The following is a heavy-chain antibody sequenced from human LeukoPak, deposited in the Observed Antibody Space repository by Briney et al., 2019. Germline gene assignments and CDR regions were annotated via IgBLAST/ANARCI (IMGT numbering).Heavy chain of an antibody. J-gene: IGHJ5*02. CDR3: ARVLTAPHDGA. CDR1: GFTFSTYS. V-gene: IGHV3-21*01. D-gene: IGHD1-1*01. CDR2: ISSSSSYM. Sequence: GGSLRLSCAASGFTFSTYSMNWVRQAAGKGLEWVSSISSSSSYMYYADSVKGRFTISRDNAKNSLYLQMNSLRAEDTAVYYCARVLTAPHDGAWGQGTLVTVSS.